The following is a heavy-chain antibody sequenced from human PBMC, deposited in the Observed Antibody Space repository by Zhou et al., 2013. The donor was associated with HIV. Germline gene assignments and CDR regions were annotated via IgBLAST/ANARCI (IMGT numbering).Heavy chain of an antibody. CDR1: GGTFSNFP. CDR2: ITPLVSTA. D-gene: IGHD3-16*01. Sequence: QVQLVQSGAEVKKPGSAVKVSCKASGGTFSNFPISWVRQAPGQGLEWMGRITPLVSTANYAQNFQARLTITADKSTRTAYMELTSLTYEDTAVYYCASLYGGYYMDVWGKGTTVTVSS. V-gene: IGHV1-69*04. J-gene: IGHJ6*03. CDR3: ASLYGGYYMDV.